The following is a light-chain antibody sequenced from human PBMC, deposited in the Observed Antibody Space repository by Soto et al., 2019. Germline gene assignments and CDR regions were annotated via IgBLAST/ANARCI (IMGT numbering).Light chain of an antibody. CDR2: GTS. CDR1: QTIGRY. V-gene: IGKV1-39*01. J-gene: IGKJ1*01. CDR3: QQTYTTPA. Sequence: DIPMTQSPSSLSASVGDRVTLTCRASQTIGRYLNWYQQKPGKAPTLLIFGTSNLKRGVPSRFSGSGSGTDFTLTISSLQPEDFSTFYCQQTYTTPAFGQGTKVEV.